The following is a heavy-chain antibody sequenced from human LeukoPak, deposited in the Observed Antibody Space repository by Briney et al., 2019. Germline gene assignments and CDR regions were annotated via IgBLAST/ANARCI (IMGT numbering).Heavy chain of an antibody. V-gene: IGHV3-23*01. CDR3: AKGPTVVTYYFDY. CDR1: GFTFSSYA. J-gene: IGHJ4*02. Sequence: GGSLRLSCAASGFTFSSYAMSWVRQAPGKGLEWVSAISGGGGSTYYADSVKGRFTISRDNSKNTLYLQMNSLRAEDTAVYYCAKGPTVVTYYFDYWGQGTLVTVSS. D-gene: IGHD4-23*01. CDR2: ISGGGGST.